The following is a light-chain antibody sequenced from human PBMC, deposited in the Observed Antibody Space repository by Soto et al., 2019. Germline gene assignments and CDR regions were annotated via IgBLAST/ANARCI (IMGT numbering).Light chain of an antibody. V-gene: IGLV2-11*01. J-gene: IGLJ1*01. CDR2: DVT. CDR3: CSFAGTYPYV. Sequence: QSVLTQPRSVSGSPGQSVTISCSGTSSDVGRYNYVSWYQQHPGKAPKLMIYDVTNRPSGVPDRFSGSKSGNTASLTISGLQAEDEADYYCCSFAGTYPYVFGTGTKVTVL. CDR1: SSDVGRYNY.